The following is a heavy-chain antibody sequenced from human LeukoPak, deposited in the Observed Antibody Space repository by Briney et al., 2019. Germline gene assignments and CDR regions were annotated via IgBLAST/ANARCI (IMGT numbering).Heavy chain of an antibody. D-gene: IGHD6-13*01. CDR2: ISYDGSNK. Sequence: PGRSLRLSCAASGFTFSSYGMHWVRQAPGKGLEWVAVISYDGSNKYYADSVKGRFTISRDNSKNTLDLQMHSLRADDTAVYYCAKGHSSAVATRTDYWGQGTLVTVSS. V-gene: IGHV3-30*18. J-gene: IGHJ4*02. CDR1: GFTFSSYG. CDR3: AKGHSSAVATRTDY.